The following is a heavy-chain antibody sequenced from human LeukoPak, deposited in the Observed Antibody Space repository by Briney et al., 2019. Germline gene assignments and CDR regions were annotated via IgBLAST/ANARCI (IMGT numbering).Heavy chain of an antibody. D-gene: IGHD3-10*01. CDR1: GYTFTSYD. V-gene: IGHV1-8*02. Sequence: ASVKVSCKASGYTFTSYDINWVRQATGQGLEWMGWMNPNSGNTGYAQKFQGRVTMTRNTSIITAYMELSSLRSEDTAVYYCARGRKDERPYYYDVWGKGTTVTISS. J-gene: IGHJ6*04. CDR3: ARGRKDERPYYYDV. CDR2: MNPNSGNT.